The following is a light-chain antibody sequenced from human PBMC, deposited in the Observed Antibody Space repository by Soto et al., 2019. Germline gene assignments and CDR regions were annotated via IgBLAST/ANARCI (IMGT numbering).Light chain of an antibody. CDR2: DAS. Sequence: EIVMAQSPATLSVSPGEGATLSCRACQTVYSNLAWYQQKPGQAPRLLIDDASTRATGIPARFSGSGSGTEFTLTISSLQSEDFAVYYCQQYNKWPLTFGGGTKVEIK. V-gene: IGKV3-15*01. J-gene: IGKJ4*01. CDR1: QTVYSN. CDR3: QQYNKWPLT.